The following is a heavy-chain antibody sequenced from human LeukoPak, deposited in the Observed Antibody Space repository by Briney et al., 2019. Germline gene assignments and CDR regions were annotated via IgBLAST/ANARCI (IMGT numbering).Heavy chain of an antibody. J-gene: IGHJ4*02. Sequence: PGRSLRLSCAASGFTFSSYGMHWVRQAPGKGLEWVAVISYDGSNKYYADSVKGRFTISRDNSKNTLYPQMNSLRAEDTAVYYCAKDAEGGLLWFGELNYWGQGTLVTVSS. V-gene: IGHV3-30*18. CDR3: AKDAEGGLLWFGELNY. D-gene: IGHD3-10*01. CDR2: ISYDGSNK. CDR1: GFTFSSYG.